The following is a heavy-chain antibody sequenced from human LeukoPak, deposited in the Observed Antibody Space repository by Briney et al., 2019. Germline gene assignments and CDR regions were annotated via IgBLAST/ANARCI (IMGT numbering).Heavy chain of an antibody. CDR2: IDTSGNT. CDR1: GGSISSYY. J-gene: IGHJ4*02. Sequence: SETLSLTRTVSGGSISSYYWSWIRQPAGKGLEWIGRIDTSGNTNYKPSLKSRVTMSVDTSKNQFSLKLSSVTAADTAVYYCARHAWRYYGSGTNPVWGQGTLVTVSS. D-gene: IGHD3-10*01. CDR3: ARHAWRYYGSGTNPV. V-gene: IGHV4-4*07.